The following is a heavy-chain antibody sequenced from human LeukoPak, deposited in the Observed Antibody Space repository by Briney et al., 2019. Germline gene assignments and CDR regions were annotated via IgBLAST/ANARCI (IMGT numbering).Heavy chain of an antibody. V-gene: IGHV1-2*02. CDR1: VYTFTGSY. Sequence: GASVKVSCKASVYTFTGSYMHWVRQAPGQGLEWMGWINPNSGDTKYAQKFQGRVTMTRVTSITTAYMELNTLRSDDTALYYCARDLSAYCDNSGSSYSPFDYWGQGTLVTVSS. J-gene: IGHJ4*02. D-gene: IGHD3-22*01. CDR3: ARDLSAYCDNSGSSYSPFDY. CDR2: INPNSGDT.